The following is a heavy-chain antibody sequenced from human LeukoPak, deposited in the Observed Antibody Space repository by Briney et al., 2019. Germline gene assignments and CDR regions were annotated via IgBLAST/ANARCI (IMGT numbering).Heavy chain of an antibody. CDR1: GFTFTSYN. CDR3: AELGITMIGGV. D-gene: IGHD3-10*02. J-gene: IGHJ6*04. V-gene: IGHV3-21*01. Sequence: GGSLRLSCAASGFTFTSYNMNWVRQAPGKGLEWVSSITSSSSYIYYADSVKGRFTISRDNAKNSLYLQMNSLRAEDTAVYYCAELGITMIGGVWGKGTTVTIFS. CDR2: ITSSSSYI.